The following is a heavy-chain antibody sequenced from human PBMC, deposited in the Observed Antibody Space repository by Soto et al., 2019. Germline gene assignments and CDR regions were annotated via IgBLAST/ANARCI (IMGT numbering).Heavy chain of an antibody. J-gene: IGHJ4*02. V-gene: IGHV1-46*01. CDR3: ARDQLANYDFWSGYWSY. CDR1: GYTFTSYY. CDR2: INPSGGST. D-gene: IGHD3-3*01. Sequence: GASVKVSCKASGYTFTSYYMHWVRQAPGQGLEWMGKINPSGGSTSYAQKFQGRVTMTRDTSTITVYMELSSLRSEDTAVYYCARDQLANYDFWSGYWSYWGQGTLVTVSS.